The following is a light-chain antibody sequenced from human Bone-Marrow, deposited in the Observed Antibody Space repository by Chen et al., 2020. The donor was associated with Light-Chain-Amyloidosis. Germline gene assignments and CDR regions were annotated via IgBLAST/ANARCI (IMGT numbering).Light chain of an antibody. CDR1: PSVLSSSDNKNY. Sequence: DFVMTQSPDSLAVSLGERATSNCKSSPSVLSSSDNKNYLAWYQQKPGQPPELLIYWASTRESGVPDRFSGSGSGRDFIHTINSRQAEDGAVYYCQEHDGAPLTFGQGTKVETK. CDR3: QEHDGAPLT. V-gene: IGKV4-1*01. CDR2: WAS. J-gene: IGKJ1*01.